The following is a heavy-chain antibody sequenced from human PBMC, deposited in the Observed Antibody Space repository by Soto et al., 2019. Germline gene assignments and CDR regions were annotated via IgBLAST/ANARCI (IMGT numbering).Heavy chain of an antibody. CDR2: IYPGDSDT. CDR1: GYSFTSYW. V-gene: IGHV5-51*01. J-gene: IGHJ6*02. CDR3: ATSLPAAAGRKYYHYGMDV. D-gene: IGHD6-13*01. Sequence: GESLKISCNGSGYSFTSYWIGWVRQMPGKGLEWMGIIYPGDSDTRYSPSFQGQVTISADKSISTAYLQWSSLKASDTAMYYCATSLPAAAGRKYYHYGMDVWGQGTTVTVSS.